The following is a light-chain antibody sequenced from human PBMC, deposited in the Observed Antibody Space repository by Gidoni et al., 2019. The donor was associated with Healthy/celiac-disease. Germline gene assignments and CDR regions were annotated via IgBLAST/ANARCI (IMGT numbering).Light chain of an antibody. CDR3: QQYNNLPRT. Sequence: EIVMTQSPATLSVSPGERATLSGRARQSVSSNLAWYQQKPGQAPRLLIYGASTRATGIPARFSGSGSGTEFTLTISSLQSEDFAVYYCQQYNNLPRTFGQGTKVEIK. CDR2: GAS. V-gene: IGKV3-15*01. J-gene: IGKJ1*01. CDR1: QSVSSN.